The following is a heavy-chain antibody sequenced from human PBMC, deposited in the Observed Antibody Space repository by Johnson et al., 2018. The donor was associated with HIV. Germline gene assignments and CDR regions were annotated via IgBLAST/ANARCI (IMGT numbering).Heavy chain of an antibody. V-gene: IGHV3-30*03. J-gene: IGHJ3*02. CDR1: GFTFSSYG. Sequence: QVLLVESGGGVVQPGRSLRLSCAASGFTFSSYGMHWVRQAPGKGLEWVAVISYDGSNKYYADSVKGRFTIYRDNSKNTLYLQMNSLRAEDTAVYYCASSAPGLLPNDAFDIWGQGTMVTVSS. D-gene: IGHD2-15*01. CDR2: ISYDGSNK. CDR3: ASSAPGLLPNDAFDI.